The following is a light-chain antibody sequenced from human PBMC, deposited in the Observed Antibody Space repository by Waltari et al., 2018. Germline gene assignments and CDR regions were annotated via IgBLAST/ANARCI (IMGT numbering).Light chain of an antibody. J-gene: IGLJ3*02. CDR2: DVS. CDR1: SSAVGGYNY. Sequence: QSALTQPASVSGSPGQSITISCTGTSSAVGGYNYVFWCQQHPGKAPTLLIFDVSNRPAGVSNRFSGSKSGNTASLTISGLQAEDESDYYCCSFTSRSTWVFGGGTKLTVL. CDR3: CSFTSRSTWV. V-gene: IGLV2-14*01.